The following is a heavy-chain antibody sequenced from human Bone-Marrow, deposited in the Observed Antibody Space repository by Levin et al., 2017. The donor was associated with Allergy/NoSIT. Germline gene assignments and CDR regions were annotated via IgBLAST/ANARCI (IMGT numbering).Heavy chain of an antibody. J-gene: IGHJ6*03. V-gene: IGHV1-18*01. CDR3: AMVPGGYCSGGTCYSFHMDV. Sequence: GASVKVSCKSSGYTFTSYGISWVRQAPGQGLEWVGWISADNGDTNFAQKLQGRITMTTDSSTSTAYIELRSLRFDDTAVYYCAMVPGGYCSGGTCYSFHMDVWGKGTTVTVSS. CDR1: GYTFTSYG. D-gene: IGHD2-15*01. CDR2: ISADNGDT.